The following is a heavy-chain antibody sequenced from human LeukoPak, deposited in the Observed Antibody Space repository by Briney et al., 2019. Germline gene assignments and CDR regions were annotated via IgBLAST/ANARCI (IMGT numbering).Heavy chain of an antibody. CDR1: GYSISSGYY. CDR2: LSHSGSS. D-gene: IGHD6-13*01. V-gene: IGHV4-38-2*02. Sequence: SETLSLTCTVSGYSISSGYYWDWIRQPPGKGLEWIGTLSHSGSSYYNPSLKSRVTISVDTSKNQFSLNLSSVTAADTAVFYCARHASSWPNFDFWGQGTLVTVSS. CDR3: ARHASSWPNFDF. J-gene: IGHJ4*02.